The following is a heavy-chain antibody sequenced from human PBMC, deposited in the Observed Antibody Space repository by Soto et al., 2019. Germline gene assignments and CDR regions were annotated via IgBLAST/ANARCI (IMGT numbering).Heavy chain of an antibody. Sequence: QVQLVESGGGVVQPGWSLRLSCAVSGFTLSNYGMHWARQAPGKGLEWVAVIWYDGSKKYYVDSVKGRFTVSRDNSKNTLYLQMNSLRAEDTAVYYCARGSGDNCFDNWGQGTLVIVSS. D-gene: IGHD1-20*01. CDR1: GFTLSNYG. J-gene: IGHJ4*02. V-gene: IGHV3-33*01. CDR3: ARGSGDNCFDN. CDR2: IWYDGSKK.